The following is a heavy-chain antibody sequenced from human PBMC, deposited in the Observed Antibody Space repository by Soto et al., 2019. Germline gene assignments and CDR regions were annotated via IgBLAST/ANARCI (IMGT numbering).Heavy chain of an antibody. J-gene: IGHJ4*02. Sequence: EVQLVESGGGLVQPGGSLRLSCADSGFIISSNWMHWVRQAPGKGLVWVSRINSDGSTTSYADSVKGRFTISRDNAKNTRYLQMNSLRAEDTAVYYCARGPSGWYGFDYWGQGTLVTVSS. CDR2: INSDGSTT. CDR3: ARGPSGWYGFDY. D-gene: IGHD6-19*01. V-gene: IGHV3-74*01. CDR1: GFIISSNW.